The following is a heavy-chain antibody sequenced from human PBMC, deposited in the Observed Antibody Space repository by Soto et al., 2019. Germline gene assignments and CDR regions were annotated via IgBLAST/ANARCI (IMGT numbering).Heavy chain of an antibody. V-gene: IGHV3-33*01. CDR2: IWYDGSNK. D-gene: IGHD2-15*01. CDR1: GFTFSSYG. Sequence: QVQLVESGGGVVQPGRSLRLSCAASGFTFSSYGMHWVRQAPGKGLEWVAVIWYDGSNKYYADSVKGRFTISRDNSKNPLYLKRNSLRAEDRAVYYWVREVVVLVAATRVFDIWGQGKMVTVSS. J-gene: IGHJ3*02. CDR3: VREVVVLVAATRVFDI.